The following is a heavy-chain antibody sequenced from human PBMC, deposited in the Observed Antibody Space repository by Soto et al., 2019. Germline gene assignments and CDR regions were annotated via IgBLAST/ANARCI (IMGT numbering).Heavy chain of an antibody. J-gene: IGHJ6*02. CDR1: GFTFSNAW. Sequence: GGSLRLSCAASGFTFSNAWMSWVRQAPGKGLEWVGRIKSKTDGGTTDYAAPVKGRFTISRDDSKNTLYLQMNSLKTEDTAVYYCTTEPITGTTFGYYYGMDVWGQGTTVTVSS. CDR3: TTEPITGTTFGYYYGMDV. V-gene: IGHV3-15*01. D-gene: IGHD1-7*01. CDR2: IKSKTDGGTT.